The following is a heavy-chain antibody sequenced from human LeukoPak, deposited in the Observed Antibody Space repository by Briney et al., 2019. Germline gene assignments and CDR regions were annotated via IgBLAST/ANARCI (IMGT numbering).Heavy chain of an antibody. Sequence: GGSLRLSCAASGFTFGDYAMHWVRQAPGKGLEWVSGINWNSGRITYVDSVKGRFTVSRDNAKKSLYLQMNSLRVEDTAFYYCAKAAPTVTLNDAFDIWGQGTMVTVSS. CDR1: GFTFGDYA. CDR2: INWNSGRI. CDR3: AKAAPTVTLNDAFDI. D-gene: IGHD4-17*01. V-gene: IGHV3-9*01. J-gene: IGHJ3*02.